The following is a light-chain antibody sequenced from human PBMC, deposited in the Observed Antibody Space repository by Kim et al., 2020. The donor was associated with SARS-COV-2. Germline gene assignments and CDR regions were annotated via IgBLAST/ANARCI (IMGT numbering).Light chain of an antibody. CDR3: LLSYSGARGV. V-gene: IGLV7-46*01. CDR2: DTS. J-gene: IGLJ2*01. Sequence: QAAVTQEPSLTVSPGGTVTLTCGSSTGAVTSGHYPYWFQQKPGHAPRTLIYDTSNKHSWTPARFSGSLLGGKAALTLSGAQPEDEAEYYCLLSYSGARGVFGGGTQLTVL. CDR1: TGAVTSGHY.